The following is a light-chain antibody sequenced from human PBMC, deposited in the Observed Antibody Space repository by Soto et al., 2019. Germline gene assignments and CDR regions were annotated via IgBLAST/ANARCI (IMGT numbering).Light chain of an antibody. J-gene: IGKJ1*01. V-gene: IGKV1-5*01. CDR2: DVS. Sequence: DIQMTQSPSTLSAPVGDRVTITCRASQSVRSWLAWYQQKPGKAPKLLIYDVSSLESGVPSRFSGSGSGTEFTLAISSLQPDDFATYYCQQYNSYPWTFGQGTKVDI. CDR1: QSVRSW. CDR3: QQYNSYPWT.